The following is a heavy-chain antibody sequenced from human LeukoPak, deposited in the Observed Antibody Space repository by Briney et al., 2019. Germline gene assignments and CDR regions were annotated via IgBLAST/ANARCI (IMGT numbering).Heavy chain of an antibody. CDR3: ASGLEGSGPCGMDV. Sequence: GASVKVSCKASGYTFTSYGISWVRQAPGQGLEWMGWISAYNGNTNYAQKLQGRVTMTTDTSTSTAYMELRSLRSDDTAVYYCASGLEGSGPCGMDVWGQGTTVTVSS. CDR2: ISAYNGNT. V-gene: IGHV1-18*01. D-gene: IGHD2-15*01. CDR1: GYTFTSYG. J-gene: IGHJ6*02.